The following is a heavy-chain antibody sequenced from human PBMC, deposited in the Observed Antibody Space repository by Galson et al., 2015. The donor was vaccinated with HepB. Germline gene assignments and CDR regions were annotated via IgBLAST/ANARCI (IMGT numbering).Heavy chain of an antibody. V-gene: IGHV5-51*03. Sequence: QSGAEVKKPGESLKISCKGSGYSFTSYWIGWVRQMPGKGLEWMGIIYPGDSDTRYSPSFQGQVTISADKSISTAYLQWSSLKASDTAMYYCARPPALGSYSSDYADAFDIWGQGTMVTVSS. CDR2: IYPGDSDT. CDR1: GYSFTSYW. J-gene: IGHJ3*02. CDR3: ARPPALGSYSSDYADAFDI. D-gene: IGHD1-26*01.